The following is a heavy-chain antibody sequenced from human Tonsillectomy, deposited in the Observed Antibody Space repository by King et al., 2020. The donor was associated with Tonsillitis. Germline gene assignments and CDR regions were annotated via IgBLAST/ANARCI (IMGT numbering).Heavy chain of an antibody. D-gene: IGHD6-19*01. Sequence: VQLVESGGGLGQPGGSLRLSCAASGFSFSSYAMNWVRQVPGKGPEWVSVISGSGGSTYYADSVKGRFTISRDNSKNTLYLQVNSLSADDTAVYYCAKDMVGGQALATKIDFWGRGTQVTVSS. CDR2: ISGSGGST. J-gene: IGHJ4*02. CDR1: GFSFSSYA. V-gene: IGHV3-23*04. CDR3: AKDMVGGQALATKIDF.